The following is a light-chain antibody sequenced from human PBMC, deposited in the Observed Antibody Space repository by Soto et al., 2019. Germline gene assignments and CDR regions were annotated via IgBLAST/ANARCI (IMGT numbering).Light chain of an antibody. CDR3: QLYDWKPWT. V-gene: IGKV1-5*03. Sequence: DIQMTQYPSTLSASIGDRVTITCRASQNIINWLAWYQQKPGEAPRLLIYKASSLESGVPSRFSGSGSGTEFTLTISSLQPDDFATYYCQLYDWKPWTFGQGTKVDI. CDR2: KAS. CDR1: QNIINW. J-gene: IGKJ1*01.